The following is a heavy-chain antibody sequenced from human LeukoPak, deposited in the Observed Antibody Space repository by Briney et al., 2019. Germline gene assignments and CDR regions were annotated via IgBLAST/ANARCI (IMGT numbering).Heavy chain of an antibody. CDR1: GGSISSSSYY. D-gene: IGHD7-27*01. V-gene: IGHV4-39*07. J-gene: IGHJ4*02. CDR2: IYYSGST. Sequence: SETLSLTCTVSGGSISSSSYYWGWIRQPPGKGLEWIGSIYYSGSTYYNPSLKSRVTISVDTSKNQFSLKLSSVTAADTAVYYCARDVGSNWGFDYWGQGTLVTVSS. CDR3: ARDVGSNWGFDY.